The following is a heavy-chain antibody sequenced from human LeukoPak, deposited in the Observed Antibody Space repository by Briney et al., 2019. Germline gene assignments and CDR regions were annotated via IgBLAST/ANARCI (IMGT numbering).Heavy chain of an antibody. CDR1: GFTFSAYG. J-gene: IGHJ4*02. Sequence: GGSLRLSCAASGFTFSAYGMSWVRQAPGKGLEWVSGINAGGGGTYYADSVKGQFTISRDNSKNTLYLQMNSLRVEDTAVYYCAKWAPYSFDYWGQGTLVTVPS. CDR3: AKWAPYSFDY. D-gene: IGHD1-26*01. V-gene: IGHV3-23*01. CDR2: INAGGGGT.